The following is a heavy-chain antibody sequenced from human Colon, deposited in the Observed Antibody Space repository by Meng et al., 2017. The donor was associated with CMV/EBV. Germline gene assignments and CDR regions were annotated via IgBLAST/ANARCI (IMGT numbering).Heavy chain of an antibody. CDR2: IYYTGTT. J-gene: IGHJ3*02. CDR3: ARDRGTAPSFDI. V-gene: IGHV4-59*01. CDR1: GGSFGSFY. Sequence: SETLSLTCTVSGGSFGSFYGNWFRQAPGKGLEWIGYIYYTGTTTSNPSLRSRVTISIDTSRNQFFLQLNSVTAADTAVYFCARDRGTAPSFDIWGQGTMVTVSS. D-gene: IGHD2-8*02.